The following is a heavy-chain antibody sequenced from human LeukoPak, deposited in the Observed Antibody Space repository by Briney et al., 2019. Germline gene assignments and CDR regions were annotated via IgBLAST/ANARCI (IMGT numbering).Heavy chain of an antibody. CDR2: IYSSGST. V-gene: IGHV4-39*01. CDR1: GVSISSSSYY. J-gene: IGHJ3*02. Sequence: PSETLSLTCNVSGVSISSSSYYWGWIRQPPGKGLEWIGSIYSSGSTYYNSSLKSRVTISIDTSKNQVSLKMSSVTAADTAVYYCARGREYSYGQNAFDIWGQGTMVTVSS. D-gene: IGHD5-18*01. CDR3: ARGREYSYGQNAFDI.